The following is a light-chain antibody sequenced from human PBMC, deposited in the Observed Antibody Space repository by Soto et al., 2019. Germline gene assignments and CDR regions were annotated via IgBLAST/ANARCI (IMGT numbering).Light chain of an antibody. CDR2: HAS. CDR3: HEYYGLPPRT. J-gene: IGKJ5*01. CDR1: QNITNN. V-gene: IGKV1-33*01. Sequence: DLKITLSRYCLYVAIGGSVKINCQASQNITNNLSWYQQKPGKAPNLLIYHASKLAKGVTSRFSVSGSCTDFSFIITRLQREDLATYYSHEYYGLPPRTVGQGTRLAIK.